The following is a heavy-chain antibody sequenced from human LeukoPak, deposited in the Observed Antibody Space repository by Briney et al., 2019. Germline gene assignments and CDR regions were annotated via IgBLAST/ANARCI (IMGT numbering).Heavy chain of an antibody. J-gene: IGHJ4*02. CDR2: INHSGST. CDR1: GGSFSGHY. Sequence: SETLSLTCAVYGGSFSGHYWSWIRQPPGKGLEWIGEINHSGSTNYNPSLKSRVTISVDTSKNQFSLKLSSVTAADTAVYYCARGPSYDFWSGYYTGIGYWGQGTLVTVSS. D-gene: IGHD3-3*01. CDR3: ARGPSYDFWSGYYTGIGY. V-gene: IGHV4-34*01.